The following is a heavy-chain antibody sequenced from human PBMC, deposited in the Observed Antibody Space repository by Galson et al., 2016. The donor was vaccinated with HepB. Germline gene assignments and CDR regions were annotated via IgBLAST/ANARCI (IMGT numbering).Heavy chain of an antibody. D-gene: IGHD4-23*01. V-gene: IGHV2-5*02. J-gene: IGHJ4*02. CDR1: GFSFTSTGVA. CDR2: IHWDDDK. Sequence: PALVKPTQTLTLTCTFSGFSFTSTGVAVAWIRQPPGKALEWLALIHWDDDKDYSPSLKSRLAITKDISRNQVVLTMTNMDPVDTATYYCAGGWFFFPHWGQGTLVTVSS. CDR3: AGGWFFFPH.